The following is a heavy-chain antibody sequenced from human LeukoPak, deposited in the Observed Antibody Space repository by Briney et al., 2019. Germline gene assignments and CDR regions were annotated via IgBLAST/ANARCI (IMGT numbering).Heavy chain of an antibody. D-gene: IGHD3-22*01. J-gene: IGHJ4*02. Sequence: ASVKVSCKDSGYTFTGYYMHWVRQAPGQGLEWMGWINPNSGGTNYAQKFQGRVTMTRDTSISTAYMELSRLRSDDTAVYYCARDGSGYPAGPLDYWGQGTLVTVSS. CDR1: GYTFTGYY. CDR2: INPNSGGT. CDR3: ARDGSGYPAGPLDY. V-gene: IGHV1-2*02.